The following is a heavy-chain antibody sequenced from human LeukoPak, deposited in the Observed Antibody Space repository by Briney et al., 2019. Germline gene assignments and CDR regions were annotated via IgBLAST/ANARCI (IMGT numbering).Heavy chain of an antibody. CDR2: IYYSGNT. CDR3: ARHSMVRGVIALDP. D-gene: IGHD3-10*01. Sequence: SETLSLTCIVSGGSISNRSHFWDWIRQPPGKGLEWIGSIYYSGNTYYNPSLKSRVTISVDTSKNQFSLNLTSVTAADTAVYYCARHSMVRGVIALDPWGQGNLGTVSS. V-gene: IGHV4-39*01. CDR1: GGSISNRSHF. J-gene: IGHJ5*02.